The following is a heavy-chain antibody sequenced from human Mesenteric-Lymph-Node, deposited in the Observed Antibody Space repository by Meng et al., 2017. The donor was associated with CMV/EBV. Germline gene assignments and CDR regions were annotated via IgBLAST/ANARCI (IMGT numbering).Heavy chain of an antibody. CDR2: IYPHSGVT. CDR3: ARAPYYYDSSGPNWFDP. CDR1: GYTFTAYY. J-gene: IGHJ5*02. V-gene: IGHV1-2*02. D-gene: IGHD3-22*01. Sequence: ASVKVSCKASGYTFTAYYMHWVRQTPGQGLEWMGWIYPHSGVTSYAQKFQGRVTMTRDTSTSTVYVELSRLISDDTAVYYCARAPYYYDSSGPNWFDPWGQGTLVTVSS.